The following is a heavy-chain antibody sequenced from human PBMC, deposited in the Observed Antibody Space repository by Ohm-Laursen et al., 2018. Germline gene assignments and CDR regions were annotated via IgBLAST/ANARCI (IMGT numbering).Heavy chain of an antibody. CDR3: AAIYYYDSSARLDDAFDI. CDR2: INPSGGST. V-gene: IGHV1-46*01. Sequence: ASVKASCKASGYTFTSYYMHWVRQAPGQGLEWMGIINPSGGSTSYAQKFQGRVTMTRDTSTSTVYMELSSLRSEDTAVYYCAAIYYYDSSARLDDAFDIWGQGTMVTVSS. CDR1: GYTFTSYY. D-gene: IGHD3-22*01. J-gene: IGHJ3*02.